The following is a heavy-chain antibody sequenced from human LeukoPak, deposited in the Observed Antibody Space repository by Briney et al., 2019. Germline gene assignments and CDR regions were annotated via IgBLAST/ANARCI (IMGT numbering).Heavy chain of an antibody. J-gene: IGHJ4*02. CDR1: GFTFGDYA. D-gene: IGHD1-1*01. Sequence: KPGGSLRLSCTASGFTFGDYAMSWIRQAPGKGLERVGFIRSKAYGETADYAASVKGRFTISRDDSKAIAYLQMNSLKTEDTAVYHCTRDRGAYNLYDYWGQGTLVTVSS. CDR2: IRSKAYGETA. V-gene: IGHV3-49*05. CDR3: TRDRGAYNLYDY.